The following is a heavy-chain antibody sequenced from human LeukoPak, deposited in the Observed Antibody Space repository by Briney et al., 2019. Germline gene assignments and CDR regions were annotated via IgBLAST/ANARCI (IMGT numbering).Heavy chain of an antibody. V-gene: IGHV3-66*01. CDR1: GFTVSSNY. CDR3: ATSWVIAAAGSDAFDI. Sequence: PGGSLRLSCAASGFTVSSNYMSWVRQAPGKGLEWVSVIYSGGSTYYADSVKGRFTISRDNSKNTLYLQMNSLIAEDTAVYYCATSWVIAAAGSDAFDIWGQGTMVTVSS. J-gene: IGHJ3*02. CDR2: IYSGGST. D-gene: IGHD6-13*01.